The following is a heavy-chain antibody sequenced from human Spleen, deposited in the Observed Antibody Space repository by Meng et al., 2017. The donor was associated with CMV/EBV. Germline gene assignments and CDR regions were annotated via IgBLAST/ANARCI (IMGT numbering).Heavy chain of an antibody. CDR3: ARDNDWGPDY. Sequence: ASVKVSCKASEYTFTGYYMHWVRQAPGQGLEWMGWIYPNSGGTHYAQKFQGRLTVTRDTSISTGYMELSSLGSDDTAVYYCARDNDWGPDYWGQGTLVTVSS. V-gene: IGHV1-2*02. CDR2: IYPNSGGT. CDR1: EYTFTGYY. D-gene: IGHD7-27*01. J-gene: IGHJ4*02.